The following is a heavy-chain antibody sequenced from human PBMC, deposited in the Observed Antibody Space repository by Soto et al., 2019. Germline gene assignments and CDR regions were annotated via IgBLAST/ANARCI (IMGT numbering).Heavy chain of an antibody. D-gene: IGHD6-6*01. J-gene: IGHJ4*02. Sequence: SATLSVTCTVSGGSVNSDSYYWSWIRQPPGRGLEWIGYIYYTGSTNYNPSLKSRVTISIDTSRNQFSLKLSSVTAADTAVYYCAREFSNSPEAFDSWGQGSLVTVSS. V-gene: IGHV4-61*01. CDR3: AREFSNSPEAFDS. CDR1: GGSVNSDSYY. CDR2: IYYTGST.